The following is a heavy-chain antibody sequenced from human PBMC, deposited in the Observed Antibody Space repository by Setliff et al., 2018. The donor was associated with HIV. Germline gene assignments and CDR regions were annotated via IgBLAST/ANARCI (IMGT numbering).Heavy chain of an antibody. CDR1: GYNFASHW. CDR2: VYPDDSDS. V-gene: IGHV5-51*01. CDR3: ARQAVDCSGGTCCSTSAFDY. D-gene: IGHD2-15*01. J-gene: IGHJ4*02. Sequence: PGESLKISCRGSGYNFASHWIAWVSQMPGKGLEWMGIVYPDDSDSRYSPSFQGQVTISADKSVSTAYLQWSSLKASDTAMYYCARQAVDCSGGTCCSTSAFDYWGQGTLVTVSS.